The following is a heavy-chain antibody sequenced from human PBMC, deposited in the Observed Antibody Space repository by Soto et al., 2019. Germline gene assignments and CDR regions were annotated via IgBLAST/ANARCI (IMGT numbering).Heavy chain of an antibody. CDR3: ARVHDSGYDYFYFDY. CDR1: GFTFSSYA. CDR2: ISSNGGST. D-gene: IGHD5-12*01. V-gene: IGHV3-64*01. J-gene: IGHJ4*02. Sequence: GGSLRLSCAASGFTFSSYAMHWVRQAPGKGLEYVSAISSNGGSTYYANSVKGRFTISRDNSKNTLYLQMGSLRAEDMAVYYCARVHDSGYDYFYFDYWGQGTLVTVSS.